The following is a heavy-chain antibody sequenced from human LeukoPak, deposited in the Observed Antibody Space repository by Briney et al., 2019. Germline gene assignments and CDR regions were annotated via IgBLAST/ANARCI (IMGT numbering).Heavy chain of an antibody. CDR3: ARVRGYSYGYRIYYFDY. V-gene: IGHV4-34*01. D-gene: IGHD5-18*01. CDR2: INHSGST. CDR1: GGSFSGYY. Sequence: SETLSLTCAVYGGSFSGYYWSWIRQPPGKGLEWSGEINHSGSTNYNPSLKSRVTISVDTSKNQFSLKLSSVTAADTAVYYCARVRGYSYGYRIYYFDYWGQGTLVTVSS. J-gene: IGHJ4*02.